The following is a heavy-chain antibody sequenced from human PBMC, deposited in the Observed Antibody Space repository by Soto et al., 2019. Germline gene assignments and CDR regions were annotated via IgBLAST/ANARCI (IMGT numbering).Heavy chain of an antibody. CDR3: VRYCSTTKCPFDY. CDR1: GGSISSGGSY. CDR2: IYYSGNT. Sequence: PSETLSLTCTVSGGSISSGGSYWGWIRQPPGKGLEWIGYIYYSGNTYFNPSLKSRVTLSVDTSKNQFSLNSSSVTAADTAVYYCVRYCSTTKCPFDYWGRGTLVTVSS. D-gene: IGHD2-2*01. V-gene: IGHV4-30-4*01. J-gene: IGHJ4*02.